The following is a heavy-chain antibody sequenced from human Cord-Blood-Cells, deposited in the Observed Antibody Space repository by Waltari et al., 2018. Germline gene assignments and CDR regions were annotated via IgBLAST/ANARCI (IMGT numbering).Heavy chain of an antibody. J-gene: IGHJ4*02. CDR2: INHSGST. CDR1: GASFSGYY. Sequence: QVQLQQWGAGMLPPSETLSHTCAVYGASFSGYYWSWIRQPPGKGLEWIGEINHSGSTNYNPSLKSRVTISVDTSKNQFSLKLSSVTAADTAVYYCARVRHGFYFDYWGQGTLVTVSS. V-gene: IGHV4-34*01. CDR3: ARVRHGFYFDY.